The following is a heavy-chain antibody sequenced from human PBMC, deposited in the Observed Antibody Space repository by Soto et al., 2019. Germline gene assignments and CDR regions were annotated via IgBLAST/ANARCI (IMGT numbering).Heavy chain of an antibody. D-gene: IGHD1-1*01. V-gene: IGHV3-30*18. Sequence: GGSLRLSCAASGFTFSSYGMHWVRQAPGKGLEWVAVISYDGSNKYYADSVKGRFTISRDNSKNTLYLQMNSLRAEDTAVYYCAKAGYAGDYYYYYGMDVWGQGTTVTVSS. CDR2: ISYDGSNK. CDR1: GFTFSSYG. J-gene: IGHJ6*02. CDR3: AKAGYAGDYYYYYGMDV.